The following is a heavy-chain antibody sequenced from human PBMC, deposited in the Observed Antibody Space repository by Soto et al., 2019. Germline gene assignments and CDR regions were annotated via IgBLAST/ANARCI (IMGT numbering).Heavy chain of an antibody. Sequence: SETLSLTCTVSGASISYGGYSWSWIRQTPGKGLEWIGYINHLETTFYNPSFESRLTLSIDRTKNQFSLKLKSVTAADRAVYYCASGGGYDSFEYWGQGILVTVSS. CDR1: GASISYGGYS. J-gene: IGHJ4*02. V-gene: IGHV4-30-2*01. D-gene: IGHD5-12*01. CDR2: INHLETT. CDR3: ASGGGYDSFEY.